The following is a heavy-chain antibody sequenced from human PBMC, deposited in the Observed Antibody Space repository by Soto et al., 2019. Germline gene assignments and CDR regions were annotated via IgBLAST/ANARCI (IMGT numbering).Heavy chain of an antibody. J-gene: IGHJ4*02. CDR3: AKMEGMDPWAYSFDY. D-gene: IGHD2-2*03. Sequence: EVQVLESGGGLVQPGGSLRLSCAATGFTFSDFAMSWVRQAPGKGLEWVSRIYGGGNGPHYADSVKGRGTISRDNSKNTSYLQMNSLRAEDTAVYYCAKMEGMDPWAYSFDYWGQGTLVSVSS. V-gene: IGHV3-23*01. CDR1: GFTFSDFA. CDR2: IYGGGNGP.